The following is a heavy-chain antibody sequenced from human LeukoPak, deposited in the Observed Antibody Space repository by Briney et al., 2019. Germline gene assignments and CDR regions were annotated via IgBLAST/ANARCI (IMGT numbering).Heavy chain of an antibody. CDR3: ARIRLLWFGEPDYYYMDV. CDR2: TSAYNGNT. D-gene: IGHD3-10*01. CDR1: GYTFTSYG. J-gene: IGHJ6*03. Sequence: ASVKVSCKASGYTFTSYGISWVRQAPGQGLEWMGWTSAYNGNTNYAQKLQGRVTMTTDTSTSTAYMELRSLRSDDTAVYYCARIRLLWFGEPDYYYMDVWGKGTTVTISS. V-gene: IGHV1-18*01.